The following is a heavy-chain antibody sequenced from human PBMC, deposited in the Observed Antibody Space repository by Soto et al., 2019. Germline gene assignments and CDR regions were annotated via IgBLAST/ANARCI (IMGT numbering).Heavy chain of an antibody. CDR3: AITFSSGWNFDY. CDR2: IYYSGST. Sequence: QLQLQESGPGLVKPSETLSLTCTVSGGSISSSSYYWGWIRQPPGKGLEWIGSIYYSGSTYYNPSLKSRVTISVDTSKNQFSLKLSSVTAADTAVYYCAITFSSGWNFDYWGQGTLVTVSS. CDR1: GGSISSSSYY. J-gene: IGHJ4*02. D-gene: IGHD6-19*01. V-gene: IGHV4-39*01.